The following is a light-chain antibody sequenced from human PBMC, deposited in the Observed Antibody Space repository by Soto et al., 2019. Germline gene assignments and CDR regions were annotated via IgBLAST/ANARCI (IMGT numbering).Light chain of an antibody. CDR1: QAINNN. J-gene: IGKJ5*01. Sequence: VLTQAPDTLSVSPGERATLSCRASQAINNNVAWYQLKDGQVPRLLIYGASTRAADVPARFSGSGSGTDFTLTISRLEPADFAVYFCHHYGTSPTFGQGTRLEIK. V-gene: IGKV3-20*01. CDR3: HHYGTSPT. CDR2: GAS.